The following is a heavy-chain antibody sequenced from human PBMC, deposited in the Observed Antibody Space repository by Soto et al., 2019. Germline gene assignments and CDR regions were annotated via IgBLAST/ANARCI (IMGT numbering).Heavy chain of an antibody. J-gene: IGHJ5*02. CDR1: GDSIITTNW. CDR3: ATMLGAILHH. V-gene: IGHV4-4*02. Sequence: KASETLSLTCVVSGDSIITTNWWSWVRQPPGKGLEWIGEIFHTGSTNYNPSLKGRATISVDKGKNQFSLNLNSVTAADTAVYYCATMLGAILHHWGQGALVTVSS. D-gene: IGHD1-26*01. CDR2: IFHTGST.